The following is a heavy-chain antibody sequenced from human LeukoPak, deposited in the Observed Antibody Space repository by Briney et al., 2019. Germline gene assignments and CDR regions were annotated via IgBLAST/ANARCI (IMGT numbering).Heavy chain of an antibody. CDR2: ISCDGSNK. J-gene: IGHJ4*02. V-gene: IGHV3-30*04. Sequence: GRSLRLSCAASGFTFSSYAMHWVPQAPGKGLEWVAVISCDGSNKYYADSVKGRFTISRDNSKNTLYLQMNSLRAEDTAVYYCAASSGYYYPRFDYWGQGTLVTVSS. CDR1: GFTFSSYA. CDR3: AASSGYYYPRFDY. D-gene: IGHD3-22*01.